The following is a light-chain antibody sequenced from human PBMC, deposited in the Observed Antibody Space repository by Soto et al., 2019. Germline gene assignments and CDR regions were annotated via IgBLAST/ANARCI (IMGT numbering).Light chain of an antibody. Sequence: EIVMTQSPATLSVSPGERATLSCRASQSVSSNLAWYQQKPGQAPRLLIDGASTSATGVPARFSGGGSETECTPTTSSLQTEDVAVSYCQPHNNWLGTFGQGTKVEIK. CDR2: GAS. CDR1: QSVSSN. J-gene: IGKJ1*01. CDR3: QPHNNWLGT. V-gene: IGKV3-15*01.